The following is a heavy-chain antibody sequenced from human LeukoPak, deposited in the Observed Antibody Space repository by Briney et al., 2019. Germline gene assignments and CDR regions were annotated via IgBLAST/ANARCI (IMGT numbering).Heavy chain of an antibody. CDR1: GASINGFF. J-gene: IGHJ6*04. CDR3: ARDRRGSFYTFDL. D-gene: IGHD1-26*01. CDR2: VSHRGAT. V-gene: IGHV4-59*01. Sequence: PSETLSLTCSFSGASINGFFWNWVRQTPEKGLEWIGYVSHRGATTSNPTLKSRVSITVDTSKSQISLTMTSVTAADSALYYCARDRRGSFYTFDLWGTGTTVSVSA.